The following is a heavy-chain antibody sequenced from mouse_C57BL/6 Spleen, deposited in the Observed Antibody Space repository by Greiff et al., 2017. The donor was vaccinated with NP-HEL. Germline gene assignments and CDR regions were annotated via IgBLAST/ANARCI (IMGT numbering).Heavy chain of an antibody. CDR2: INPSNGGT. CDR1: GYTFTSYW. J-gene: IGHJ4*01. Sequence: VQLQQPGTELVKPGASVKLSCKASGYTFTSYWMHWVKQRPGQGLEWIGNINPSNGGTTYNEKFKSKATLTVDKSSSTAYMQLSSLTSEDSAVYYCARYYYGSSYAMDYWGQGTSVTVSS. CDR3: ARYYYGSSYAMDY. D-gene: IGHD1-1*01. V-gene: IGHV1-53*01.